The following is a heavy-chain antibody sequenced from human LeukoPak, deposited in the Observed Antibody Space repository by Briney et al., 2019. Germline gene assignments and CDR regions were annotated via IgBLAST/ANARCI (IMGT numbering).Heavy chain of an antibody. J-gene: IGHJ4*02. V-gene: IGHV3-23*01. CDR1: GFTISSYA. CDR2: ISGSGGST. CDR3: ATRGTGTTFTPSYYFDY. D-gene: IGHD1-1*01. Sequence: GGSLRLSCAASGFTISSYAMSWVRQAPGKGLEWVSAISGSGGSTYYADSVKGRFTISRDNSKNTLYLQMNSLRAEDTAVYYCATRGTGTTFTPSYYFDYWGQGTLVTVS.